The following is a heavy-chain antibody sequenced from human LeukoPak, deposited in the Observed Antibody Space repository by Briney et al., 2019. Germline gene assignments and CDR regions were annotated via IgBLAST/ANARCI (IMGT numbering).Heavy chain of an antibody. CDR2: INWNGGST. D-gene: IGHD3-3*01. V-gene: IGHV3-20*04. Sequence: GGSLRLSCAASGFTFDDYGMSWVRQAPGKGLEWVSGINWNGGSTGYADSVKGRFTISRDNAKNSLYLQMNSLRAEDTALYYCARAGPYYDFWSGYYRQKASNYYYYYMDVWGKGTTVTVSS. J-gene: IGHJ6*03. CDR1: GFTFDDYG. CDR3: ARAGPYYDFWSGYYRQKASNYYYYYMDV.